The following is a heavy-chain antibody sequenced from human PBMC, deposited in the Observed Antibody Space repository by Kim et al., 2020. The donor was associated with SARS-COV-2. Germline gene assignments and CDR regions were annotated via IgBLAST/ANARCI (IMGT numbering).Heavy chain of an antibody. J-gene: IGHJ3*02. D-gene: IGHD2-21*02. Sequence: GGSLRLSCTASGFTFSLYAMTWVRQSPGKGLESVSTIAAGGDSTFYADSVKGRFTISRDNSKNMLYLQMNSLGAEDTAVYHCAKERVVPATGDAFDIWG. CDR2: IAAGGDST. CDR1: GFTFSLYA. CDR3: AKERVVPATGDAFDI. V-gene: IGHV3-23*01.